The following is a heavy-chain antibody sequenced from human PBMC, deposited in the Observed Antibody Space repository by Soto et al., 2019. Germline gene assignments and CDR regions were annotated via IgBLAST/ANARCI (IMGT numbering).Heavy chain of an antibody. CDR3: AHSLEYYYGSGNEYFQH. D-gene: IGHD3-10*01. Sequence: QITLKESGPPLVKPTQPLTLTCTFSGFSLSSSGVGVGWIRQPPGKALEWLALIYWGDEKRYSPSLKSRLTITKDTSKNQVVLTMTNLDPVDTATYYCAHSLEYYYGSGNEYFQHWGQGNLVTVSS. J-gene: IGHJ1*01. V-gene: IGHV2-5*02. CDR2: IYWGDEK. CDR1: GFSLSSSGVG.